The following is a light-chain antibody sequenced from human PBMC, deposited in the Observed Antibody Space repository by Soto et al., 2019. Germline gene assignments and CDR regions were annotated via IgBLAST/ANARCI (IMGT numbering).Light chain of an antibody. CDR1: KSVNSNY. Sequence: EIVFTQSPDILSLSPGERATLSCRASKSVNSNYLAWFQQHPGQPPRLLIYGASRRATGIPDRFTGSGSGTDFTLTISRLEPEDFAVYYCQQYVSSPWAFGQGTKVDIK. V-gene: IGKV3-20*01. CDR2: GAS. CDR3: QQYVSSPWA. J-gene: IGKJ1*01.